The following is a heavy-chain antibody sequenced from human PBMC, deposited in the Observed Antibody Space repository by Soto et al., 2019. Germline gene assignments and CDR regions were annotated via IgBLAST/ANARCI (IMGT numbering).Heavy chain of an antibody. Sequence: QVQLVQSGAEVKKPGASVKVSCKASGYTFTSYAMHWVRQAPGQRLEWMGWINAGNGNTKYSQKFQGRVTITRDTSASTAYMELSSLRSEDTAVYYCARDEAGYCTNGVCYTRRRFDYWGQGTLVTVSS. CDR1: GYTFTSYA. CDR2: INAGNGNT. D-gene: IGHD2-8*01. J-gene: IGHJ4*02. CDR3: ARDEAGYCTNGVCYTRRRFDY. V-gene: IGHV1-3*01.